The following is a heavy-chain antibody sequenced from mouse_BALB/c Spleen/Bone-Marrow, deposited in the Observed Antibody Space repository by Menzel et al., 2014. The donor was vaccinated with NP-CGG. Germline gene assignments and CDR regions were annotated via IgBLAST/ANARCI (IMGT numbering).Heavy chain of an antibody. Sequence: EVKLQESGAELVKPGVSVKLSCTASGFNIKDTYMHWVKQRPEQGLEWIGRIDPANGNTKYDPKFQGKATITADTSSNTAYLQLSSLTSEDTAVYYCARYYYGSSYAMDYWGQGTSVTVSS. J-gene: IGHJ4*01. V-gene: IGHV14-3*02. CDR1: GFNIKDTY. CDR3: ARYYYGSSYAMDY. CDR2: IDPANGNT. D-gene: IGHD1-1*01.